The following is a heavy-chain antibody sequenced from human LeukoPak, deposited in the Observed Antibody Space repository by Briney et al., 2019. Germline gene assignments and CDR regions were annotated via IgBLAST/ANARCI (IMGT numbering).Heavy chain of an antibody. Sequence: SETLSLTCAVYGGSFSGYYWSWIRQPPGKGLEWIGEINHSGSTNYNPSLKSRVTILVDTSKNQFSLKLSSVTAADTAVYYCARATAYYYGSGDIPPPLDIWGQGTMVTVSS. J-gene: IGHJ3*02. D-gene: IGHD3-10*01. CDR1: GGSFSGYY. CDR2: INHSGST. CDR3: ARATAYYYGSGDIPPPLDI. V-gene: IGHV4-34*01.